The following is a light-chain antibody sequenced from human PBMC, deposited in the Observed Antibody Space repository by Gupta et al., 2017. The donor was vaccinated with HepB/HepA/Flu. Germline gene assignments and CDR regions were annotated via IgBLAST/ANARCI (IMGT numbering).Light chain of an antibody. CDR3: LLSYGDTRV. V-gene: IGLV7-46*01. CDR1: LGAVTSGHF. CDR2: NTH. Sequence: QAVLTHEPSLTVSPGGTVTLTCGSTLGAVTSGHFPYWPQQKPGPAPMTLIYNTHYRHAWTPSCVSGSLFGGKAAMTRSRAQPEAESDYYSLLSYGDTRVFGGGTKLTVL. J-gene: IGLJ3*02.